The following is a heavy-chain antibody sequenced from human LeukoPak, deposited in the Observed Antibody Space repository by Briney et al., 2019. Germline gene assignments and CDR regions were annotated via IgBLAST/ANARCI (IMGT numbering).Heavy chain of an antibody. CDR1: GYSISSGYY. J-gene: IGHJ5*02. V-gene: IGHV4-38-2*02. CDR3: ARRPLYNILGYCSSTSCYAKPRNSWFDP. D-gene: IGHD2-2*01. CDR2: INHSGST. Sequence: PSETLSLTCTVSGYSISSGYYWGWIRQPPGKGLEWIGEINHSGSTNYNPSLKSRVTISVDTSKNQFSLKLSSVTAADTAVYYCARRPLYNILGYCSSTSCYAKPRNSWFDPWGQGTLVTVSS.